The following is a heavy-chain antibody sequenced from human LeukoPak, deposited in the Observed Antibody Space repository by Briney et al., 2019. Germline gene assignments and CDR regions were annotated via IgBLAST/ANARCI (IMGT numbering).Heavy chain of an antibody. J-gene: IGHJ4*02. CDR1: GFTFSSYT. D-gene: IGHD6-13*01. V-gene: IGHV3-21*04. Sequence: GGALRLSCAASGFTFSSYTMNWVRQAPGKGLEWVSSISGSSRHKYYADSVKGRFTISRDNAKNSLYLQMNSLKAQDTAVYYCSRTANFAAGYYIDYGGQGPLVTVSS. CDR3: SRTANFAAGYYIDY. CDR2: ISGSSRHK.